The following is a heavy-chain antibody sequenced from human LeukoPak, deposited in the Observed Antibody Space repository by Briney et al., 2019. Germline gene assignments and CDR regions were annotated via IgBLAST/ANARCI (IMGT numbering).Heavy chain of an antibody. CDR1: GGSFSGYY. J-gene: IGHJ4*02. CDR2: INHSGST. D-gene: IGHD6-19*01. Sequence: SETLSLTCAVYGGSFSGYYWSWIRQPPGKGLEWIGEINHSGSTNYNPSLKSRVTMSVDTSKNQFSLKLSSVTAADTAVYYCARDEPGFSYGAWYDWGQGTLVTVSS. CDR3: ARDEPGFSYGAWYD. V-gene: IGHV4-34*01.